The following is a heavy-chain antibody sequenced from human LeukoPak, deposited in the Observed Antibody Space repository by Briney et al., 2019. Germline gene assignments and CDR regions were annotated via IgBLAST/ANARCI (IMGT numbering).Heavy chain of an antibody. D-gene: IGHD3-10*01. CDR2: ISSSSSYI. Sequence: GGSLRLSCAASGFTFSTYSMNWVRQAPGKGLEWVSSISSSSSYIYYADSVKGRFTISRDNAKNSLYLQMNSVRAEDTAVYYCARLGVGELFLDYWGQGTLVTVSS. CDR1: GFTFSTYS. J-gene: IGHJ4*02. CDR3: ARLGVGELFLDY. V-gene: IGHV3-21*01.